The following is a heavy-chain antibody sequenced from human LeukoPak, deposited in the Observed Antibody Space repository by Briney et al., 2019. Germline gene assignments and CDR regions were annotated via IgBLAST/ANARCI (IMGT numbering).Heavy chain of an antibody. J-gene: IGHJ4*02. Sequence: ASMKVSCNVSGYTLTEISMHWVRQAPGKGLEWMGGYVPEDGETIYAQKFQGRVTMTEDTSTDTAYMEVSSLRSEDTAVYYCATHVVVATDYWGQGTLVTVSS. CDR3: ATHVVVATDY. D-gene: IGHD2-2*01. CDR2: YVPEDGET. V-gene: IGHV1-24*01. CDR1: GYTLTEIS.